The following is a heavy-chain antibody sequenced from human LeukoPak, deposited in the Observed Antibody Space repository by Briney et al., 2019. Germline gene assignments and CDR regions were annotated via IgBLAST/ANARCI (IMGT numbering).Heavy chain of an antibody. J-gene: IGHJ5*02. CDR3: ARGTWYDFWSGYSMSGTRFGTRPFDP. Sequence: SQTLSLTCTVSGGSISSGDYYWSWIRQPPGKGLEWIGYIYYSGSTNYNPSLKSRVTISVDTSKNQFSLKLSSVTAADTAVYYCARGTWYDFWSGYSMSGTRFGTRPFDPWGQGTLVTVSS. V-gene: IGHV4-30-4*01. CDR1: GGSISSGDYY. D-gene: IGHD3-3*01. CDR2: IYYSGST.